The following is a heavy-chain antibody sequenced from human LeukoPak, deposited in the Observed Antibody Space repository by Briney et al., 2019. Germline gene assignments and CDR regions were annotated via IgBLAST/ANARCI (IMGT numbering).Heavy chain of an antibody. CDR1: GFTFSSYW. V-gene: IGHV3-7*03. CDR3: ARDDTMIVVAHTYGMDV. D-gene: IGHD3-22*01. J-gene: IGHJ6*02. CDR2: IKQDGSEK. Sequence: GGSLRLSCAASGFTFSSYWMSWVRQAPGKGLEWVANIKQDGSEKYYVDSVKGRFTISRDNAKNSLYLQMNSPRAEDTAVYYCARDDTMIVVAHTYGMDVWGQGTTVTVSS.